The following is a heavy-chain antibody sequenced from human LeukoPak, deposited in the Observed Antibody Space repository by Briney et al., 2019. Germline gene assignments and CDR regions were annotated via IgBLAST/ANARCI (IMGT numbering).Heavy chain of an antibody. D-gene: IGHD3-3*01. CDR2: IYSGGET. J-gene: IGHJ3*02. CDR1: GFTVSNTF. V-gene: IGHV3-66*01. CDR3: QGFFKSGAGGTAFDI. Sequence: GGSLRLSCAASGFTVSNTFMSWVRHAPGKGLEWVSIIYSGGETFYADSVKDRFTISRDNSKNTLFLQMKAVRAEDAAVYYCQGFFKSGAGGTAFDIWGQGTSVIVSS.